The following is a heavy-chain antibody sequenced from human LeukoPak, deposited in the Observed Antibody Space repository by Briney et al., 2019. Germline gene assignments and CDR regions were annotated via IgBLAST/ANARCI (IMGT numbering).Heavy chain of an antibody. J-gene: IGHJ3*02. CDR1: GFTVSDNY. Sequence: GGSLRLSCAASGFTVSDNYMSWVRQAPGKGLEWVSVMYSGGDTYYANSVKGRFTFSRDISKNTLFLQMNGLTTEDTAMYYCARPNWSDRRGAFNIWGQGTMVTVSS. D-gene: IGHD3-3*01. V-gene: IGHV3-53*01. CDR3: ARPNWSDRRGAFNI. CDR2: MYSGGDT.